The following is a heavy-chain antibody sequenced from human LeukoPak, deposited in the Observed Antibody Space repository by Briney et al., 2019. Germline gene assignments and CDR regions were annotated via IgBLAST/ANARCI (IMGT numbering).Heavy chain of an antibody. CDR3: SKSFETSGYYGPDAFEI. Sequence: GGSLRLSCAASGFSVSRTFMTWVRQAPGKGLEWVSIMYGDGSTYNADSVNGRFTISRDNSNNTVFLQMNSLRAEDTAVYYCSKSFETSGYYGPDAFEIWGQGTMVTVSS. CDR1: GFSVSRTF. V-gene: IGHV3-66*01. J-gene: IGHJ3*02. CDR2: MYGDGST. D-gene: IGHD3-22*01.